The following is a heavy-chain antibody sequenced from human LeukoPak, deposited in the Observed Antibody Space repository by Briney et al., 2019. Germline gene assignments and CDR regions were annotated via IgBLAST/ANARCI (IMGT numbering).Heavy chain of an antibody. J-gene: IGHJ6*02. CDR3: ARAGPGYSYGYNYYYGMDV. CDR1: GFTFSSYS. CDR2: ISSSSSYI. V-gene: IGHV3-21*01. D-gene: IGHD5-18*01. Sequence: GGSLRLSCAVSGFTFSSYSMNWVRQAPGKGLEWVSSISSSSSYIYYADSVKGRFTISRDNAKNSLYLQMNSLRAEDTAVYYCARAGPGYSYGYNYYYGMDVWGQGTTVTVSS.